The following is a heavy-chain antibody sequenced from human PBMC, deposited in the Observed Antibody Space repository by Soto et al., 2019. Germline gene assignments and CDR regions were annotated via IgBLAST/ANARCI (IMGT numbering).Heavy chain of an antibody. CDR1: GGSFSGYY. Sequence: ETLSLTCAVYGGSFSGYYWSWIRQPPGKGLEWIGEINHSGSTNYNPSLKSRVTISVDTSKNQFSLKLSSVTAADTAVYYCARHRRGVIVIGYFDYWGQGTLVTLSS. J-gene: IGHJ4*02. V-gene: IGHV4-34*01. D-gene: IGHD3-16*02. CDR2: INHSGST. CDR3: ARHRRGVIVIGYFDY.